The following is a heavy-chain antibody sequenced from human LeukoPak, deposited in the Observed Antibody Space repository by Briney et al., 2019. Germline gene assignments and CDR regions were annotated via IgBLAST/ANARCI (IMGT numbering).Heavy chain of an antibody. V-gene: IGHV3-48*01. Sequence: GGSLRLSCAASGFTFSSYTMNWVRQPPGKGLEWVSNIGTSSTTIYYADSVKGRFAISRDNAKNSLYLQMNSLRADDTAVYYCARFAAGGSYYYYMDVWGKGTTVTVSS. CDR1: GFTFSSYT. CDR3: ARFAAGGSYYYYMDV. CDR2: IGTSSTTI. J-gene: IGHJ6*03. D-gene: IGHD6-25*01.